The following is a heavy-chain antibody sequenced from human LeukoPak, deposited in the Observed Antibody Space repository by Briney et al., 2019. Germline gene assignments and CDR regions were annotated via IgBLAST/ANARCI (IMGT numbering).Heavy chain of an antibody. CDR3: AKPGGVDFWCGYLGY. CDR2: IKQDGREE. J-gene: IGHJ4*02. V-gene: IGHV3-7*03. CDR1: RFTFSIYW. Sequence: PGGSLRLSCVASRFTFSIYWMSWVRQAPGKGLEWVANIKQDGREEYYVDSVKGRFTISRDNAKNSLYLQMNSLRAEDTALYYCAKPGGVDFWCGYLGYWGQGTLVTVSS. D-gene: IGHD3-3*01.